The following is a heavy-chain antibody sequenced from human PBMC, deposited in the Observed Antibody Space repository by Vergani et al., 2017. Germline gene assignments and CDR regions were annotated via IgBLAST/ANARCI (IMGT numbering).Heavy chain of an antibody. CDR3: ARGGYGGAFDL. CDR2: IYHSGRT. D-gene: IGHD4-23*01. Sequence: QLQLQESGSGLAKPSQTLSLTSAVSAGSISTGGYSWSWIRQPPGKGLVWIWYIYHSGRTYYNPSLKSRVTISVDRSKNQFSLKLSSVTAADTAVYYCARGGYGGAFDLWGRGTLVTVSS. J-gene: IGHJ2*01. V-gene: IGHV4-30-2*01. CDR1: AGSISTGGYS.